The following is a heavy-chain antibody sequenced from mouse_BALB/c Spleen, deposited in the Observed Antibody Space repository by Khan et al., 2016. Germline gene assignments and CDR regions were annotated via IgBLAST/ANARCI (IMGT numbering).Heavy chain of an antibody. CDR3: ARGWLPY. V-gene: IGHV1-18*01. CDR2: FNPNSVGT. J-gene: IGHJ3*01. CDR1: GYTFTDYT. Sequence: VRLQQSGPELVKPGASVKISCKTSGYTFTDYTMHWVKQSHGKSLEWIGNFNPNSVGTNYNQKFKGKATLTVDKSSSTAYMELRSLTSEDSAVXYCARGWLPYWGQGTLVTVSA.